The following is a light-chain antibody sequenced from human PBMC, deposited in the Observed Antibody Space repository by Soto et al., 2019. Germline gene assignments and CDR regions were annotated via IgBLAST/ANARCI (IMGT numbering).Light chain of an antibody. CDR3: QQYYDDSTLYT. Sequence: DIPMTQSPSTLSASVGDRVTITCRASQGISSWLAWYQQKPGTAPKFLIYDASILESGVPSRFSGLGFGREFTLTISSLQPDDCATYCCQQYYDDSTLYTFGQGTKVEIK. CDR1: QGISSW. V-gene: IGKV1-5*01. CDR2: DAS. J-gene: IGKJ2*01.